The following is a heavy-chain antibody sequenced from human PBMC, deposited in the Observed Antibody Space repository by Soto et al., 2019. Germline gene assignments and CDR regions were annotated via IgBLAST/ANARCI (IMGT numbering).Heavy chain of an antibody. Sequence: ASVKVSCKASGYTFTSYGISWVRQAPGQGLEWMGWISAYNGNTNYAQKLQGRVTTTTDTSTSTAYMELRGLRSDDTAVYYCAREPADTAMVISYYYYGMDVWGQGTTVTVSS. CDR1: GYTFTSYG. J-gene: IGHJ6*02. V-gene: IGHV1-18*01. CDR3: AREPADTAMVISYYYYGMDV. D-gene: IGHD5-18*01. CDR2: ISAYNGNT.